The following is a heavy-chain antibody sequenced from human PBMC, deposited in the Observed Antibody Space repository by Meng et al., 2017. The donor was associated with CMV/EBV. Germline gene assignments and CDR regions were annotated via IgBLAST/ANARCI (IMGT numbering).Heavy chain of an antibody. CDR2: IKSKTDGGTT. J-gene: IGHJ4*02. CDR1: GFTFSNAW. D-gene: IGHD2-2*01. V-gene: IGHV3-15*01. Sequence: GESLRLSCAASGFTFSNAWMSWVRQAPGKGLEWVGRIKSKTDGGTTDYAAPVKGRFTISRDDSKNTLYLQMNSLKTEDTAVYYCTTGGTSCSPFDYWGQGTLVTVSS. CDR3: TTGGTSCSPFDY.